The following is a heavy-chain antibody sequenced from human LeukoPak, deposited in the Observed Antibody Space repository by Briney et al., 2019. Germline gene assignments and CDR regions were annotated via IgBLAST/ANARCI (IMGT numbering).Heavy chain of an antibody. Sequence: GASVKVSCKASGYTFISYAIGWVRQAPGQGLEWMGWISAYNGNTNYAQKFRGRVTLTTDTSASTAYMELRSLRSDDTAVYYCARYCSGGSCQVPSFDYWGQGTLVTVSS. J-gene: IGHJ4*02. V-gene: IGHV1-18*01. CDR1: GYTFISYA. D-gene: IGHD2-15*01. CDR2: ISAYNGNT. CDR3: ARYCSGGSCQVPSFDY.